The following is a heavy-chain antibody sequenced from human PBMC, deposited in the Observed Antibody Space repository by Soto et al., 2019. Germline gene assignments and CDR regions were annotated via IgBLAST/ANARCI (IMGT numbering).Heavy chain of an antibody. J-gene: IGHJ4*02. CDR3: ARAVYCTSTSCYGPFDY. D-gene: IGHD2-2*01. CDR2: IHHTGST. CDR1: GGFISNYY. V-gene: IGHV4-59*01. Sequence: SETLSLTCTVSGGFISNYYWSWIRQAPGKGLEWIGYIHHTGSTNYNPSHKSRVTISVDTSKTQFSLKLSSVTAADTAVYYCARAVYCTSTSCYGPFDYWGQGTLDT.